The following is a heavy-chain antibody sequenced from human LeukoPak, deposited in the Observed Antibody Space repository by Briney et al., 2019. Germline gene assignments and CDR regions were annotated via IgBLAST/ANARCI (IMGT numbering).Heavy chain of an antibody. D-gene: IGHD3-3*01. CDR2: ISAYNGNT. V-gene: IGHV1-18*01. J-gene: IGHJ5*02. CDR1: GYTFTSYG. Sequence: GASVKVSCKASGYTFTSYGISWVRQAPGQGLEWMGWISAYNGNTNYAQKLQGRVTMTTDTSTSTAYMELRSLRSDDTAVYYCARGGAYYDFWSGYGWFDPWGQGTLVTVSS. CDR3: ARGGAYYDFWSGYGWFDP.